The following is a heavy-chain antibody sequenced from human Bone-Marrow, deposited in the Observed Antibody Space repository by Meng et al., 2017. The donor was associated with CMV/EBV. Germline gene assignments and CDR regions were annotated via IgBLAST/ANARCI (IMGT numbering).Heavy chain of an antibody. CDR2: IYTSGST. Sequence: QLQQSGPGLLKPSETLSIPCTVSVGSISSYYWSWIRQPAGKGLEWIGRIYTSGSTNYNPSLKSRVTMSVDTSKNQFSLKLSSVTAADTAVYYCARAMVRGVQRYFDYWGQGTLVTVSS. CDR1: VGSISSYY. V-gene: IGHV4-4*07. D-gene: IGHD3-10*01. J-gene: IGHJ4*02. CDR3: ARAMVRGVQRYFDY.